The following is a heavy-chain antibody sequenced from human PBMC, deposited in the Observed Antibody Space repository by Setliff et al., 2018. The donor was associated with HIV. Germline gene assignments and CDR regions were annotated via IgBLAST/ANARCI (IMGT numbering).Heavy chain of an antibody. CDR2: IIPSGGDT. CDR3: ARDVDVYDILTGYHFDY. Sequence: ASVKVSCKASGYPFITGYIHWVRQAPGQGLEWMGRIIPSGGDTIYAQKFQGRLTMTRDMSTSTVHMDLSSLRPEDTAVYYCARDVDVYDILTGYHFDYWGQGTLVTVSS. CDR1: GYPFITGY. V-gene: IGHV1-46*01. D-gene: IGHD3-9*01. J-gene: IGHJ4*02.